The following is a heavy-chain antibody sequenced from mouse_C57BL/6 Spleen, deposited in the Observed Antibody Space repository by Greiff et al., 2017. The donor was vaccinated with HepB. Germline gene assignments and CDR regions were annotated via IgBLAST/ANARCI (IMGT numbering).Heavy chain of an antibody. Sequence: VKLQESGPELVRPGVSVKISCKGSGYTFTDYAMHWVKQSHAKSLEWIGVISTYYGDASYNQKFKDKATMTVDKSSSTAYMELARLTSEDSAVYYWASNSNYYYYAMDYWGQGTSVTVSS. D-gene: IGHD2-5*01. CDR3: ASNSNYYYYAMDY. CDR2: ISTYYGDA. J-gene: IGHJ4*01. V-gene: IGHV1-67*01. CDR1: GYTFTDYA.